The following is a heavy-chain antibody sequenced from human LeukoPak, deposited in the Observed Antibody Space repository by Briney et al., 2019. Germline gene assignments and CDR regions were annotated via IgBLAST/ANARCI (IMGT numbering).Heavy chain of an antibody. D-gene: IGHD1-26*01. CDR2: INHSGST. Sequence: SETLSLTCAVYGGSFSGYDWSWIRQPPGKGLEWIGEINHSGSTNYNPSLKSRVTISVDTSKNQFSLKLSSVTAADTAVYYCARGGGPWGRYMDVWDRGTTVTVSS. V-gene: IGHV4-34*01. J-gene: IGHJ6*03. CDR1: GGSFSGYD. CDR3: ARGGGPWGRYMDV.